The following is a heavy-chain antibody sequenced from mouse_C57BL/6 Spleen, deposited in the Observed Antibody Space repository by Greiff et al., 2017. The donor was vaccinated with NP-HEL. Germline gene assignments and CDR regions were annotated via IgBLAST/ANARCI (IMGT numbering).Heavy chain of an antibody. J-gene: IGHJ3*01. CDR3: SPLSWFAY. CDR1: GYRFTDYE. CDR2: IDPETGGT. Sequence: VQGVESGAELVRPGASVTLSCKASGYRFTDYEMHWVKQTPVHGLEWIGAIDPETGGTAYNQKFKGKAILTADKSSSTAYMELRSLTSEDSAVYYCSPLSWFAYWGQGTLVTVSA. V-gene: IGHV1-15*01.